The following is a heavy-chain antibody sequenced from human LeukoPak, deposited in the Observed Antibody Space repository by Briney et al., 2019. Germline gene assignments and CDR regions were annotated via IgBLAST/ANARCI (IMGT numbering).Heavy chain of an antibody. CDR2: IYYSGTT. Sequence: SETLSLTCTVSGGSISSSYWSWIRQPPGKGLEWIAYIYYSGTTNYNPSLKSRVTISVDTSKNQFSLKLSSVTAADTAVYYCAGHHPRNTVDFWGQGTLVTVSS. V-gene: IGHV4-59*08. CDR3: AGHHPRNTVDF. D-gene: IGHD2/OR15-2a*01. J-gene: IGHJ4*02. CDR1: GGSISSSY.